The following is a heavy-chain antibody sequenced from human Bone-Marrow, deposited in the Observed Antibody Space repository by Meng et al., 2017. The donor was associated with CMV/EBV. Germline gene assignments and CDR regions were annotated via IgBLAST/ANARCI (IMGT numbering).Heavy chain of an antibody. Sequence: GESLKISCAASGFAFNTHWMHWVRQAPGKGLVWVSRINNDGSSTGYADSVKGRFTISRDNAKNTLYLQMTSLRAEDTAVYYCAREGYWAYYFDKWGPGQLVHGAS. CDR1: GFAFNTHW. D-gene: IGHD1-26*01. CDR2: INNDGSST. CDR3: AREGYWAYYFDK. J-gene: IGHJ4*02. V-gene: IGHV3-74*01.